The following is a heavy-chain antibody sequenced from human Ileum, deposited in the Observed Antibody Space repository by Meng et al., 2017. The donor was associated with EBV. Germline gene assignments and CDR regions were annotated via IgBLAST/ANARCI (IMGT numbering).Heavy chain of an antibody. J-gene: IGHJ4*02. Sequence: QSQVVQSGRRVEKPGASVRFARKASGYTFTNYGITCVRQAPGQGLEWIGWISAYNGNTNYAQTLQDRVTMTTDTSTSTAYMELGSLRSDDTAVYYCARVEVGITSGDYWGQGTLVTVSS. V-gene: IGHV1-18*01. D-gene: IGHD1-26*01. CDR2: ISAYNGNT. CDR3: ARVEVGITSGDY. CDR1: GYTFTNYG.